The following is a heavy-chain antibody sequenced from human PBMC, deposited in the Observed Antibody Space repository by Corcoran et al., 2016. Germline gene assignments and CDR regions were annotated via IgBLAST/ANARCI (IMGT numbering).Heavy chain of an antibody. J-gene: IGHJ5*02. CDR2: ISSSSSTI. CDR1: GFTFSSYS. Sequence: EVQLVESGGGLVQPGGSLRLSCAASGFTFSSYSMNWVRQAPGKGLEWVSYISSSSSTIYYADSVKGRFTISRDNAKNSLYLQMNSLRAEETAVYYCAREVGSSWYGYNWFDPWGQGTLVTVSS. D-gene: IGHD6-13*01. V-gene: IGHV3-48*04. CDR3: AREVGSSWYGYNWFDP.